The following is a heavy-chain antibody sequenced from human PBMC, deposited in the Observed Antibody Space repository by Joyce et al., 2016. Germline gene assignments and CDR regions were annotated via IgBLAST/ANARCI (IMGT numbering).Heavy chain of an antibody. J-gene: IGHJ6*02. D-gene: IGHD4-11*01. V-gene: IGHV1-69*02. CDR1: GGTFNKYT. CDR2: IIPMLNMT. Sequence: QVHLVQSGAEVKKSGSSVRVSCKASGGTFNKYTVSWVRQAPGQGLGWMGMIIPMLNMTKYAQEFQGRVTITADTSTTTAYMQLTGLRFDDTAVYFCAGTFNYPHHDGMDVWGQGTTVTVSS. CDR3: AGTFNYPHHDGMDV.